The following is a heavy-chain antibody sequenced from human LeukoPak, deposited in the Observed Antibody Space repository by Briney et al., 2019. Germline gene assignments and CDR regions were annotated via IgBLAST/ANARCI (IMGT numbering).Heavy chain of an antibody. J-gene: IGHJ3*02. V-gene: IGHV1-2*02. Sequence: ASVKVSCKASGYTFTGYYMHWVRQAPGQGLEWMGWINPNSGGTNYAQKFQGRVTTTRDTSISTAYMELSRLRSDDTAVYYCARGYYDSSGYYYSVDAFDIWGQGTMVTVSS. CDR2: INPNSGGT. CDR1: GYTFTGYY. D-gene: IGHD3-22*01. CDR3: ARGYYDSSGYYYSVDAFDI.